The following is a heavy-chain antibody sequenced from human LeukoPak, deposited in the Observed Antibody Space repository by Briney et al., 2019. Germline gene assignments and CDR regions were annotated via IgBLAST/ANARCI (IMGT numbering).Heavy chain of an antibody. J-gene: IGHJ4*02. CDR3: ASRTYYYDSSGYYFNY. CDR2: ISYDGSNK. D-gene: IGHD3-22*01. Sequence: GGSLRLSCAASGFTFSSYAMHWVRQAPGKGLEWVAVISYDGSNKYYADSVKGRFTISRDNSKNTLYLQMNSLRAEDTAVYYCASRTYYYDSSGYYFNYWGQGTLVTVSS. CDR1: GFTFSSYA. V-gene: IGHV3-30-3*01.